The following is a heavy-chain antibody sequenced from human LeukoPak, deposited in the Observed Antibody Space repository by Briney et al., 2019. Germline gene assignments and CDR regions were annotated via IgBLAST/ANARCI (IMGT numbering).Heavy chain of an antibody. D-gene: IGHD2-21*01. Sequence: PWGSLRLSCEASGFRFSDYAMTWVRQAPGKGLEWVSYISSPGTSIFYADSVKGRFIISRDNAKNALYLQLNSLRAEDTAVYYCAKRGMPTSAYYFDSWGQGTRVTASS. CDR1: GFRFSDYA. V-gene: IGHV3-23*01. CDR3: AKRGMPTSAYYFDS. CDR2: ISSPGTSI. J-gene: IGHJ4*02.